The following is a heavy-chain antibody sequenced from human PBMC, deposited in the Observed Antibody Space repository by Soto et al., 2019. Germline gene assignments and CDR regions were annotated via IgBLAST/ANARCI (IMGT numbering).Heavy chain of an antibody. CDR2: FIPMFDTP. D-gene: IGHD2-15*01. Sequence: QVQLVQSGAEVKKPGSSVKVSCKASGGTFSSDSLSWVRQAPGQGFEWMGGFIPMFDTPIYAQKFQDRVTITADESTSTAYMQLSSLRSGDTAVYYCARSGGLDRDFNYWGQGSLVTVSS. CDR3: ARSGGLDRDFNY. CDR1: GGTFSSDS. V-gene: IGHV1-69*12. J-gene: IGHJ4*02.